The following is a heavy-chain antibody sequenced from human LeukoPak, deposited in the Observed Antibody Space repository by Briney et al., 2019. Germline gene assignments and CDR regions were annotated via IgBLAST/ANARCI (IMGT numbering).Heavy chain of an antibody. CDR1: GGSISSGGYY. Sequence: SQTLSLTCTVSGGSISSGGYYWSWIRQHPGKGLEWIGCIYYSGSTYYNPSLKSRVTISVDTSKNQFSLKLSSVTAADTAVYYCARSHYHDSSGYYGWGQGTLVTVSS. D-gene: IGHD3-22*01. J-gene: IGHJ4*02. CDR3: ARSHYHDSSGYYG. CDR2: IYYSGST. V-gene: IGHV4-31*03.